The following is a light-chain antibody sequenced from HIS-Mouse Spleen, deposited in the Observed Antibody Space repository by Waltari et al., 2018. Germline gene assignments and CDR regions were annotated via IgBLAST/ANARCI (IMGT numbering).Light chain of an antibody. V-gene: IGLV2-23*01. CDR2: AGS. Sequence: QPALTQPAPVARSPGQSTTLSRTGTSSDVGRYNPVCWYQPHPGKAPKLMIYAGSKRPSGVSNRFSGSKSGNTASLTISGLQAEDEADYYCCSYAGSSTWVFGGGTKLTVL. J-gene: IGLJ3*02. CDR3: CSYAGSSTWV. CDR1: SSDVGRYNP.